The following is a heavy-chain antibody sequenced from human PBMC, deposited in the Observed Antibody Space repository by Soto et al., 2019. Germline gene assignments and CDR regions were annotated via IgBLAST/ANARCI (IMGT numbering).Heavy chain of an antibody. J-gene: IGHJ4*02. CDR1: GFTFSSYW. V-gene: IGHV3-7*01. Sequence: GSLILSCAASGFTFSSYWMSWVRQAPGKGLEWVANIKQDGSEKYYVDSVKGRFTISRDNAKNSLYLQMNSLRAEDTAVYYCARDKNYGDYDYWGQGTLVTVSS. CDR2: IKQDGSEK. D-gene: IGHD4-17*01. CDR3: ARDKNYGDYDY.